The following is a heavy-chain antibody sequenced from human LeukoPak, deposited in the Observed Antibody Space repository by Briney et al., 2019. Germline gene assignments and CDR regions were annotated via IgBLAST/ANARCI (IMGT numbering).Heavy chain of an antibody. CDR2: ISSSGSTI. CDR1: GFTFSDYY. CDR3: ASRVLWFGELPSKYSWFDP. Sequence: PGGSLRFSCAASGFTFSDYYMSWIRQAPGKGLEWVSYISSSGSTIYYADSVKGRFTISRDNAKNSLYLQMNSLRAEDTAVYYCASRVLWFGELPSKYSWFDPWGQGTLVTVSS. J-gene: IGHJ5*02. V-gene: IGHV3-11*04. D-gene: IGHD3-10*01.